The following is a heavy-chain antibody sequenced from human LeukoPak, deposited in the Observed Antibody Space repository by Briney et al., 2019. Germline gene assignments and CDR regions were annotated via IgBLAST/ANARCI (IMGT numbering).Heavy chain of an antibody. CDR1: GGSISSGGYY. D-gene: IGHD2-2*01. J-gene: IGHJ6*04. Sequence: SQTLSLTCTVSGGSISSGGYYWSWIRQHPGKGLEWIGYIYYSGSTYYNPSLKSRVTISVDTSKNQFSLKLSSVTAADTAVYYCARDHAAIAPGLGMDVWGKGTTVTVPS. V-gene: IGHV4-31*03. CDR2: IYYSGST. CDR3: ARDHAAIAPGLGMDV.